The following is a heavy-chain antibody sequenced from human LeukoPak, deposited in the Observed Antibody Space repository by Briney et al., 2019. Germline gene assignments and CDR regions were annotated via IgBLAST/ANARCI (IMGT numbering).Heavy chain of an antibody. Sequence: SETLSLTCSVSGGSISNYIWTWIGQPPGTGLEWIGYIYSSGSTYYNPSLKSRVTIAVDTSKNRFSLKLSTATAADMAVYYCARRPTGDPKFDYWGQGTLVTVSS. V-gene: IGHV4-59*08. J-gene: IGHJ4*02. D-gene: IGHD7-27*01. CDR2: IYSSGST. CDR3: ARRPTGDPKFDY. CDR1: GGSISNYI.